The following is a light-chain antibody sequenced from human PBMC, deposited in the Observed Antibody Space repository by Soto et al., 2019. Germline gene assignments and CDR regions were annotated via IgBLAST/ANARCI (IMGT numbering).Light chain of an antibody. Sequence: QSALTQPASVSGSPGQSTTISCTGTSSDVGGHNYVSWYQQHPGKAPKLMIYEVSNRPSGVSNRFSGSKSGNSASLTISGLQAEDEADYYCSSYSSSSTLVVFGGGTKLTVL. CDR3: SSYSSSSTLVV. CDR1: SSDVGGHNY. CDR2: EVS. V-gene: IGLV2-14*01. J-gene: IGLJ3*02.